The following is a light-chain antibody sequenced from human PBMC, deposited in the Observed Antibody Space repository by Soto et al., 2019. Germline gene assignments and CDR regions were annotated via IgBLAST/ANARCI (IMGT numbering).Light chain of an antibody. CDR2: VNTDGSH. V-gene: IGLV4-69*01. J-gene: IGLJ2*01. Sequence: QPVLNQSPSASASLGASVKLTCTLSSGHSNFAIAWHQQQPDRGPRYLMKVNTDGSHDKGDGIPDRFSGSTSGAERYLTISSLQSEDEADYYCQTWGTGTHVVFGGGTKLTVL. CDR1: SGHSNFA. CDR3: QTWGTGTHVV.